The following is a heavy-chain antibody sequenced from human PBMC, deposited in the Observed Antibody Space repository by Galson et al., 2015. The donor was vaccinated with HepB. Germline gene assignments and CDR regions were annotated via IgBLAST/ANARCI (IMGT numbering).Heavy chain of an antibody. V-gene: IGHV3-30*03. J-gene: IGHJ6*02. CDR3: ARDLIGSTYYGMDV. Sequence: SLRLSCAASGFTFSSYGMHWVRQAPGKGLEWVAVISYDGSNKYYADSVKGRFTISRDNSKNTLYLQMNSLRAEDTAVYYCARDLIGSTYYGMDVWGQGTTVTVSS. D-gene: IGHD2-8*01. CDR1: GFTFSSYG. CDR2: ISYDGSNK.